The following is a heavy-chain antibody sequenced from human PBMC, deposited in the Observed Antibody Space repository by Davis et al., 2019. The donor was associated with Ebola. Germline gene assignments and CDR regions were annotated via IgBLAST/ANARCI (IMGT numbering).Heavy chain of an antibody. Sequence: SETLSLTCAVYGGSFSGYYWSWIRQPPGKGLEWIGEINHSGSTNYNPSLKSRVTISVDTSKNQFSLKLSSVTAADTAVYYCARDPGVCSGGSCSTDYWGQGTLVTVSS. CDR2: INHSGST. V-gene: IGHV4-34*01. CDR3: ARDPGVCSGGSCSTDY. CDR1: GGSFSGYY. D-gene: IGHD2-15*01. J-gene: IGHJ4*02.